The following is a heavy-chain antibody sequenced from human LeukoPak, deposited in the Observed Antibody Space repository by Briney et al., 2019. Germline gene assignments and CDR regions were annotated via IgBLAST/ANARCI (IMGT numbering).Heavy chain of an antibody. Sequence: GGSLRLSCAASGFTLSTYWMNWVRQAPGKGLEWVANIKQDGSEKYYVDSVKGRFTISRDNAKNSLYLQMNSLRAEDTAVYYCARAFSLFLHSSSPGWFDPWGQGTLVTVSS. CDR3: ARAFSLFLHSSSPGWFDP. V-gene: IGHV3-7*01. D-gene: IGHD6-13*01. CDR1: GFTLSTYW. CDR2: IKQDGSEK. J-gene: IGHJ5*02.